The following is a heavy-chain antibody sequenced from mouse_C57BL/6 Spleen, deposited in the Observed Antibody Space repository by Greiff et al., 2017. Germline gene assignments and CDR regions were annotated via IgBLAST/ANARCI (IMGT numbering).Heavy chain of an antibody. Sequence: VQLQQSGPELVKPGASVKMSCKASGYTFTDYNMHWVKHSHGTSLEWIGYINPNNGGTSYNQKFKGKAPLTVNKSSSTAYMELRSLTSEDSAVYYCARDPSLGTTVVGFDYWGKGTTLTVSS. J-gene: IGHJ2*01. CDR2: INPNNGGT. V-gene: IGHV1-22*01. D-gene: IGHD1-1*01. CDR1: GYTFTDYN. CDR3: ARDPSLGTTVVGFDY.